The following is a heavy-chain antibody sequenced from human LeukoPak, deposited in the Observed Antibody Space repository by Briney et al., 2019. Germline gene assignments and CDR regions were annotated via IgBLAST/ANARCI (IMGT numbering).Heavy chain of an antibody. Sequence: ASVKVSCKASGYTFTSYDINWVRQATGQGLEWMGWMNPNSGNTGYAQKFQGRVTITRNTSISTAYMELSSLRSEDTAVYYCARGGSGWYHYYYYMDVWGKGTTVTVSS. V-gene: IGHV1-8*03. CDR2: MNPNSGNT. CDR1: GYTFTSYD. CDR3: ARGGSGWYHYYYYMDV. J-gene: IGHJ6*03. D-gene: IGHD6-19*01.